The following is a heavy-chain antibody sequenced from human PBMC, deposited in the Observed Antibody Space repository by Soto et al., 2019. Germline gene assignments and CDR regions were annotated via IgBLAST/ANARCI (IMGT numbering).Heavy chain of an antibody. CDR3: ASRLLIRAWPSYFDS. V-gene: IGHV4-39*01. J-gene: IGHJ4*02. Sequence: XDTLCLTYTVPGDSINSTRYFRGWICQPSEKVQECTGCIHYSGSTYYHPSLRSRITSFVDTYKNQFSLKASSVTAADTAVYYCASRLLIRAWPSYFDSWGEGTLVTVSS. CDR2: IHYSGST. CDR1: GDSINSTRYF.